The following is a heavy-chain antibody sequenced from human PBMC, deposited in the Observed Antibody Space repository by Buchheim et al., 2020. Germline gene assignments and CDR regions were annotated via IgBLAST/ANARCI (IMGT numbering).Heavy chain of an antibody. Sequence: QVQLQESGPGLVKPSETLSLTCTVSGGSISSYYWSWIRQPPGKGLEWIGYIYYSGSTNYNPSLKSRVTISVDTSKNQFSLKLSSVTAADTAVYYCARTPITGTTGWFDPWGQGTL. V-gene: IGHV4-59*01. CDR2: IYYSGST. J-gene: IGHJ5*02. CDR3: ARTPITGTTGWFDP. D-gene: IGHD1-7*01. CDR1: GGSISSYY.